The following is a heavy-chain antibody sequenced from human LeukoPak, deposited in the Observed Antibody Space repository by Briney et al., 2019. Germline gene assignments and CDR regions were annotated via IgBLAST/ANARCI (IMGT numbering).Heavy chain of an antibody. CDR2: ISGSGGST. V-gene: IGHV3-23*01. D-gene: IGHD2-21*02. CDR3: RMVTAITGDDAFDI. Sequence: GGSLRLSCAASGFTFSSYAMRWVRQAPGKGLEWVSAISGSGGSTYYADSVKGRFTISRDNSKNTLYLQMNSLRAEDTAVYYCRMVTAITGDDAFDIWGQGTMVTVSS. J-gene: IGHJ3*02. CDR1: GFTFSSYA.